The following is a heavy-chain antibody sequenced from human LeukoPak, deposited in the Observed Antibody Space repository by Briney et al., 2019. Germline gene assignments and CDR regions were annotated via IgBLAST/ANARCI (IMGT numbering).Heavy chain of an antibody. Sequence: GESLKISCKGSGHSFTSYWIGWVRQMPGKGLEWMGIIYPGDSDTRYSPSFQGQVTISADKSISTAYLQWSSLKASDTAMYYCARLRFDCSSTSCPKKGFDPWGQGTLVTVSS. CDR2: IYPGDSDT. V-gene: IGHV5-51*01. J-gene: IGHJ5*02. D-gene: IGHD2-2*01. CDR1: GHSFTSYW. CDR3: ARLRFDCSSTSCPKKGFDP.